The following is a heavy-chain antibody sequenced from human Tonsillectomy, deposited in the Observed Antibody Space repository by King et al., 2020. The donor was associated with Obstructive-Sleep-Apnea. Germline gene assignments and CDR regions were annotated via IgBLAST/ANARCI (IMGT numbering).Heavy chain of an antibody. D-gene: IGHD3-22*01. CDR1: GFSFSVYG. CDR3: AKDERYYYDSSYAFDI. V-gene: IGHV3-30*02. CDR2: IRYDGNSK. Sequence: VQLVESGGGVVRPGTSLRLSCAASGFSFSVYGMHWVRQAPGKGLEWVTFIRYDGNSKYYADSVKGRFTISRDNSQNTLYLQMNSLRPEDTAVYYCAKDERYYYDSSYAFDIWGQGTMVTVSS. J-gene: IGHJ3*02.